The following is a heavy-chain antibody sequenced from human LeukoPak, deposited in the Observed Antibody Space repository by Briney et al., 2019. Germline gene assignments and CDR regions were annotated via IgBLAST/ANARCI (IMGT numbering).Heavy chain of an antibody. CDR1: GGSISSGSYY. J-gene: IGHJ4*02. CDR3: ARGTYGSGSYFDY. Sequence: PSQTLSLTCTVSGGSISSGSYYWSWIRQPAGKGLEWIGRIYTSGSTNYNPSLKSRVTILVDTSKNQFSLKLSSVTAADTAVYYCARGTYGSGSYFDYWGQGTLVTVSS. V-gene: IGHV4-61*02. D-gene: IGHD3-10*01. CDR2: IYTSGST.